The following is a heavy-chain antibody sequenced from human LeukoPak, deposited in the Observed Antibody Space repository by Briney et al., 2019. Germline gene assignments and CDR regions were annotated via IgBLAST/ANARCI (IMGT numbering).Heavy chain of an antibody. CDR3: ARGVVAAINWFDP. Sequence: SETLSLTCAVHGGSFSGYYWSWIRQPPGKGLEWIGEINHSGSTNYNPSLKSRVTISVDTSKNQFSLRLSSVTAADTAVYYCARGVVAAINWFDPWGQGTLVTVSS. CDR1: GGSFSGYY. V-gene: IGHV4-34*01. CDR2: INHSGST. J-gene: IGHJ5*02. D-gene: IGHD2-15*01.